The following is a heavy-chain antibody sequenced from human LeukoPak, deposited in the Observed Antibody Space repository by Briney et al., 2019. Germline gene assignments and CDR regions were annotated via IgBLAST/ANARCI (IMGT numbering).Heavy chain of an antibody. J-gene: IGHJ4*02. D-gene: IGHD1-26*01. V-gene: IGHV4-34*01. CDR3: ARAPRIVGATYFFDY. Sequence: SETLSLTCAVYGGSFSGYYWSWIRQPPGKGLEWIGSIYHSGNTYYNPSLKSRVTISVDTSKNQFSLRLSSVTAADMAMYYCARAPRIVGATYFFDYWGQGTLVTVSS. CDR1: GGSFSGYY. CDR2: IYHSGNT.